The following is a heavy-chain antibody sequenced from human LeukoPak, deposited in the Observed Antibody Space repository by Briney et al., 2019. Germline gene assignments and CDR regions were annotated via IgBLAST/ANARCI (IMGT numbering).Heavy chain of an antibody. CDR3: ATIFEKYSGSYYDPSVIRY. CDR1: GDSVSSNSAA. V-gene: IGHV6-1*01. D-gene: IGHD1-26*01. Sequence: SQTLSLTCAISGDSVSSNSAAWNWIRQSPSRGLEWLGRTYYRSKWYNDYAVSVKSRITINPDASKNQFSLKLSSVTAADTAVYYCATIFEKYSGSYYDPSVIRYWGQGTLVTVSS. CDR2: TYYRSKWYN. J-gene: IGHJ4*02.